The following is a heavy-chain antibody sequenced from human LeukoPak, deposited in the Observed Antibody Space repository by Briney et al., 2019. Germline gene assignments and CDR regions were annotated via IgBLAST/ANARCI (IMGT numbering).Heavy chain of an antibody. Sequence: PSETLSLTSPVSGGSISSSSDYWGWIRQPPGKGLEWIGSIFYSGSAYYNPSLKSRVTISVDTSKNQFSLKLSSVTAADTAVYYCARHGDRGGGFDYWGQGTLVTVSS. V-gene: IGHV4-39*01. CDR1: GGSISSSSDY. D-gene: IGHD3-10*01. CDR2: IFYSGSA. J-gene: IGHJ4*02. CDR3: ARHGDRGGGFDY.